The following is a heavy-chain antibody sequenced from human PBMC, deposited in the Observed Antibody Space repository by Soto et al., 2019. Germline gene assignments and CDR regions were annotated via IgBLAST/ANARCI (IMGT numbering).Heavy chain of an antibody. Sequence: SQTLSLTCAISGDSVSSNSASWTWIRQSPSRGLEWLGRTYYRSKWYNDYAVSVKSRIIINADTSGNHFSLHLKSVTPDDTAVYYCAREKDNEKYLTVGWLDPWGQANQVTV. CDR2: TYYRSKWYN. J-gene: IGHJ5*02. CDR1: GDSVSSNSAS. CDR3: AREKDNEKYLTVGWLDP. V-gene: IGHV6-1*01. D-gene: IGHD3-22*01.